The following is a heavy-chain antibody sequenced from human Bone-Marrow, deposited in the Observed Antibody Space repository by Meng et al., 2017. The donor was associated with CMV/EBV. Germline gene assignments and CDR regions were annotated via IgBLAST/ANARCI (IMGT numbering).Heavy chain of an antibody. Sequence: GGSLRLSCAASGFTFSNYWMSWVRQAPGKGLEWVSLIDSGGSTYYADSVRGRFTISRDNSKNTVYLQMNSLRAEDTDVYYCARDPYIRSENFGVVYLAAYYYYGMDVWGQETTVTVSS. V-gene: IGHV3-53*01. CDR1: GFTFSNYW. D-gene: IGHD3-3*01. CDR3: ARDPYIRSENFGVVYLAAYYYYGMDV. J-gene: IGHJ6*02. CDR2: IDSGGST.